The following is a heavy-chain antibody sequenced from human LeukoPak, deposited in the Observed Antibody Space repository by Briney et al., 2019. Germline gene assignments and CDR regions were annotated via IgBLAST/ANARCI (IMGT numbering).Heavy chain of an antibody. V-gene: IGHV4-39*01. CDR2: IYYSGST. CDR1: GGSISSSSYY. Sequence: SETLSLTCTVSGGSISSSSYYWGWIRQPPGKGLEWIGSIYYSGSTYYNPSLKSRVTISVDTSKNQFSLKLSSVTAADTAVYYCARHFGVVVVITTAFDIWGQGTMVTVPS. CDR3: ARHFGVVVVITTAFDI. D-gene: IGHD3-22*01. J-gene: IGHJ3*02.